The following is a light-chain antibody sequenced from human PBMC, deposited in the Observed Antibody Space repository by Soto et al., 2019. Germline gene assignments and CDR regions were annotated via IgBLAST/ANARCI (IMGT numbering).Light chain of an antibody. CDR3: KQALQTLFT. J-gene: IGKJ3*01. Sequence: DIVMTQSLLSLPVTPGEPASISCRSSQSLLHSNGYNYLDWYLQKPGQSPQLLIYLGSNRASGVPDRFSGSGSGTDFTLKISRVEAEDVGVYYCKQALQTLFTFGPGTKVDIK. V-gene: IGKV2-28*01. CDR1: QSLLHSNGYNY. CDR2: LGS.